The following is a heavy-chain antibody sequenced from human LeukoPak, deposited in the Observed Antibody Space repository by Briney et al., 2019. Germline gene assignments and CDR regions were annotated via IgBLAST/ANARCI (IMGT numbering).Heavy chain of an antibody. V-gene: IGHV3-49*04. D-gene: IGHD3-3*01. Sequence: GGSLRLSCTASGFTFGDYAMNWVRQAPGKGLEWVGFIRSKAYGGTTEYAASVKGRFTISRDDSKSIDYLQMNSLKTEDTAVYYCRCDFWSGYYNLDYWGQGTLVTVSS. CDR2: IRSKAYGGTT. CDR1: GFTFGDYA. CDR3: RCDFWSGYYNLDY. J-gene: IGHJ4*02.